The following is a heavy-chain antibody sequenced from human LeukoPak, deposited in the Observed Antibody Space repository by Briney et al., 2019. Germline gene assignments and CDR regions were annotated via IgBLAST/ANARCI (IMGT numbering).Heavy chain of an antibody. Sequence: AASVKVSCKASGGTFSSYAISWVRQAPGQGLEWMGGIIPIFGTANYAQKFQGRVTITADESTSTAYMELSSLRSEDTAVYYCARASSVGYSGYDFSSGFLDYWGQGTLVTVSS. D-gene: IGHD5-12*01. CDR2: IIPIFGTA. V-gene: IGHV1-69*13. CDR3: ARASSVGYSGYDFSSGFLDY. CDR1: GGTFSSYA. J-gene: IGHJ4*02.